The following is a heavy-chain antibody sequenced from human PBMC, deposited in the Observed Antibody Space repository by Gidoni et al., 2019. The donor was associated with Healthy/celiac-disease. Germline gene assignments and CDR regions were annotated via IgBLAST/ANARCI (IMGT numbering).Heavy chain of an antibody. J-gene: IGHJ4*02. D-gene: IGHD6-19*01. CDR3: ARSYSSGLGGPPPH. V-gene: IGHV3-30*01. Sequence: QVQLVESGGGVVQPGRSLRLSCAASGVTFSSYAMHWVRQAPGKGLEWVAVISYDGSNKYYADSVKGRFTISRDNSKNTLYLQMNSLRAEDTAVYYCARSYSSGLGGPPPHWGQGTLVTVSS. CDR1: GVTFSSYA. CDR2: ISYDGSNK.